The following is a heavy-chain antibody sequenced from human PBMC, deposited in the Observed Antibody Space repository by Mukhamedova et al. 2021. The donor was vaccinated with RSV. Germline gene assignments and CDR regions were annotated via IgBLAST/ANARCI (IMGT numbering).Heavy chain of an antibody. J-gene: IGHJ4*02. V-gene: IGHV5-51*01. CDR3: ARPVETAIDY. D-gene: IGHD5-18*01. CDR2: IYPGDSDT. Sequence: GKGLEWMGIIYPGDSDTRYSPSFQGQVTISADKSISTAYLQWSSLKASDTAMYYCARPVETAIDYCGQGTLVTVSS.